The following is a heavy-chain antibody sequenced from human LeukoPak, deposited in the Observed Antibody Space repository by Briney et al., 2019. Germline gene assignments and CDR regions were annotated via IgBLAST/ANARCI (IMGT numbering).Heavy chain of an antibody. V-gene: IGHV4-39*02. Sequence: PSETLSLTCTVSGGSISSSTYYWGWVRQPPGKGPEWIGSVSYSGTTYYNTSLRSRVTISIDTSRNQFSQKVTSVTAADTAVYYCARETPAVRNNCFDPWGQGTLVTVSS. J-gene: IGHJ5*02. CDR1: GGSISSSTYY. D-gene: IGHD2-2*01. CDR3: ARETPAVRNNCFDP. CDR2: VSYSGTT.